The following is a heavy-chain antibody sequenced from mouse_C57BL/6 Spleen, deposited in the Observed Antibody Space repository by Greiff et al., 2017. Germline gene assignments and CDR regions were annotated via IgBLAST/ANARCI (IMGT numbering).Heavy chain of an antibody. Sequence: VKLQQSGPELVKPGASVKISCKASGYAFSSSWMNWVKQRPGKGLEWIGRIYPGDGDTNYNGKFKGKATLTADKSSSTAYMQLSSLTSEDSAVYFCARRGLRYGAMDYWGQGTSVTVSS. CDR1: GYAFSSSW. CDR2: IYPGDGDT. V-gene: IGHV1-82*01. D-gene: IGHD1-1*01. J-gene: IGHJ4*01. CDR3: ARRGLRYGAMDY.